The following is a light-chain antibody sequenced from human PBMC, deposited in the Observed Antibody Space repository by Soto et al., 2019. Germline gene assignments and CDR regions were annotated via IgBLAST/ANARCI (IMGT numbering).Light chain of an antibody. V-gene: IGKV1-27*01. J-gene: IGKJ4*01. CDR1: QGISNY. CDR3: QKYTNVPT. CDR2: AAS. Sequence: DIPMTQSPSSLSASVGDRVTITCRASQGISNYLAWYQQIPGKVPKLLISAASTLQSAVPSRFSGSGSGTDFTLTISSLQPEDVATYYCQKYTNVPTFGGGTKVEIK.